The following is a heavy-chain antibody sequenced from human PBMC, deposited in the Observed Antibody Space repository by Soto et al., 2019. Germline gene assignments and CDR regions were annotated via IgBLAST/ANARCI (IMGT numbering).Heavy chain of an antibody. Sequence: EVQLVESGGGLVQPGRSLRLSCAASGFTFDDYVMHWVRQAPGKGLEWVSGISWNSGSIGYADSVKGRFTISRDNAKNSLYLQMNSLRAEDTALYYCAKVVGDYFDYWGQGTLVTVSS. CDR2: ISWNSGSI. CDR3: AKVVGDYFDY. V-gene: IGHV3-9*01. D-gene: IGHD2-21*01. J-gene: IGHJ4*02. CDR1: GFTFDDYV.